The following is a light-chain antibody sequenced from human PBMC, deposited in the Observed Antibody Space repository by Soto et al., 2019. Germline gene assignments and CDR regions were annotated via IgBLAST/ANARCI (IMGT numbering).Light chain of an antibody. CDR1: SSNIGANYD. CDR2: GNT. J-gene: IGLJ1*01. Sequence: QSVLTQPPSVSGAPGQRVTISCTGSSSNIGANYDVHWYQHRPGTAPKLLIFGNTDRPSGVPDRFSGSKSGPSASLAITGLQAEDEGDYYCQSYDSTLSARYVFGTGTKVTVL. CDR3: QSYDSTLSARYV. V-gene: IGLV1-40*01.